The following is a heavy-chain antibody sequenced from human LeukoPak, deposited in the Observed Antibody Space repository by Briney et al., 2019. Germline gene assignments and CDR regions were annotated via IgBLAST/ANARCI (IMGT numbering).Heavy chain of an antibody. D-gene: IGHD3-22*01. V-gene: IGHV4-59*12. CDR3: ARDRYHYDSSGYPFDY. CDR2: IYYSGST. J-gene: IGHJ4*02. Sequence: PSETLSLTCTVSGGSISGYYWSWIRQPPGKGLEWIGYIYYSGSTNYNPSLKSRVTISVDTSKNQFSLKLSSVTAADTAVYYCARDRYHYDSSGYPFDYWGQGTLVTVSS. CDR1: GGSISGYY.